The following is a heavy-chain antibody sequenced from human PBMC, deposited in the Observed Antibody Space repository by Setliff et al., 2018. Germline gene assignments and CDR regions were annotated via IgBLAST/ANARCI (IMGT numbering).Heavy chain of an antibody. CDR2: NSA. Sequence: ASVKVSCKASGYTLTSYGISWVRQAPGQGLEWMGWNSAYAQKFQGRVTMTTDTPTSTAYMELRSLRSDDTAVYYCARGPPDFVVVPAAAKFDFWGQGTLVTVSS. J-gene: IGHJ4*02. D-gene: IGHD2-2*01. CDR3: ARGPPDFVVVPAAAKFDF. V-gene: IGHV1-18*01. CDR1: GYTLTSYG.